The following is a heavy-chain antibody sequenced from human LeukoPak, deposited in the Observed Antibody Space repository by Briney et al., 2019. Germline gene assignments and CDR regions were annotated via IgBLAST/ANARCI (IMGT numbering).Heavy chain of an antibody. J-gene: IGHJ4*02. Sequence: PGGSLRLSCAASGFSFTTCWMNWVRQAPGKGLEWVASIKPDGSEKYYVDSVEGRFTISRDNAKNSLYLQMNSLRAEDLAVYYCARDRGWLQFDYWGQGTLVTVSS. CDR1: GFSFTTCW. V-gene: IGHV3-7*04. CDR2: IKPDGSEK. D-gene: IGHD5-24*01. CDR3: ARDRGWLQFDY.